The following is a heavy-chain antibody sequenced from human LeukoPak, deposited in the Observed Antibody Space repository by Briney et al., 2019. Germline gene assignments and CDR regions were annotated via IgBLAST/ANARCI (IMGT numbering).Heavy chain of an antibody. Sequence: SETLSLTCAVYGGSFSGYCWSWIRQPPGKGLEWIGEINHSGSTNYNPSLKSRVTISVDTSKNQFSLKLSSVTAADTAVYYCARTDSSGWYDSYWYFDLWGRGTLVTVSS. D-gene: IGHD6-19*01. CDR1: GGSFSGYC. CDR3: ARTDSSGWYDSYWYFDL. CDR2: INHSGST. V-gene: IGHV4-34*01. J-gene: IGHJ2*01.